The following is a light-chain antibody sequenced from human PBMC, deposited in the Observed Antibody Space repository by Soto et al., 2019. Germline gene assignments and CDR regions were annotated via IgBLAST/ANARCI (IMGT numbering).Light chain of an antibody. CDR3: LQDYGYPRT. CDR2: AAS. CDR1: QGIRSD. Sequence: AIQMTQSPSSLSASVGDRVTITCRASQGIRSDLAWYQKKSGKAPKLLIYAASSLQSGVLSRFSGSGFGSDFTLTISSLQPEDFATYYCLQDYGYPRTFGQGTSVEI. J-gene: IGKJ1*01. V-gene: IGKV1-6*01.